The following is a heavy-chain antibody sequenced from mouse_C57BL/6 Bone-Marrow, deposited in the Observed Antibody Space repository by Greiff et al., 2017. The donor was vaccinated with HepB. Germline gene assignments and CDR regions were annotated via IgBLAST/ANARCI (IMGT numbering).Heavy chain of an antibody. Sequence: EVQVVESGAELVRPGASVKLSCTASGFNIKDDYMHWVKQRPEQGLEWIGWIDPENGDTEYASKFQGKATITADTSSNTAYLQLSSLTSEDTAVYYCTTSITTDFFDYWGQGTTLTVSS. J-gene: IGHJ2*01. V-gene: IGHV14-4*01. CDR3: TTSITTDFFDY. D-gene: IGHD1-1*01. CDR1: GFNIKDDY. CDR2: IDPENGDT.